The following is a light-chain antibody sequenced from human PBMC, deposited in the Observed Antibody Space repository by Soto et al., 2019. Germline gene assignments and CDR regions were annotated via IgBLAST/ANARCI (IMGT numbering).Light chain of an antibody. CDR1: SGDVGGFNY. CDR2: EVT. CDR3: SSYTTSNTPFI. Sequence: QSALTQPASVSGSPGQSITISCTGTSGDVGGFNYVSWYQHHPDKAPKLIIYEVTNRPSGVSNRFSGSKSGNTASLTISGLQAEDEADYYCSSYTTSNTPFIFGTGTKVTVL. V-gene: IGLV2-14*01. J-gene: IGLJ1*01.